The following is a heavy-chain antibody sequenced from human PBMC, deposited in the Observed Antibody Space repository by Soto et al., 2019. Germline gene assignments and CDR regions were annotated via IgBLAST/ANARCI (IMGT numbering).Heavy chain of an antibody. V-gene: IGHV3-33*01. CDR1: GFTFSSYG. CDR3: ARSPYRAGLGSGYASPYYGMDV. D-gene: IGHD3-22*01. Sequence: GGSLRLSCAASGFTFSSYGMHWVRQAPGKGLEWVAVIWYDGSNKYYADSVKGRFTISRDNSKNTLYLQMNSLRAEDTAVYYCARSPYRAGLGSGYASPYYGMDVWGQGTTVTVSS. J-gene: IGHJ6*02. CDR2: IWYDGSNK.